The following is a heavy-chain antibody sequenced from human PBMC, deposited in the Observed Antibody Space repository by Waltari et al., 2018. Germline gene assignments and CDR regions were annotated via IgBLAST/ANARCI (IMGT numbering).Heavy chain of an antibody. J-gene: IGHJ5*02. CDR1: DYSIINGYY. CDR2: INYSGNR. CDR3: GRLGGSMTTYQTFRDH. D-gene: IGHD2-21*01. Sequence: RESGPGLVRTSETLSLNCDVSDYSIINGYYWGWIRQPPGMGLGWIASINYSGNRCIKPSFESRVTISVDTSSNQFSLQLHSVTAADTAVYFCGRLGGSMTTYQTFRDHWGQGILVNVSS. V-gene: IGHV4-38-2*01.